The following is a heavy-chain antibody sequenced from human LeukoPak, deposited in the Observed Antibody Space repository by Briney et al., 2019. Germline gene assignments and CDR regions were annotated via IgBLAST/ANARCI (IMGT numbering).Heavy chain of an antibody. CDR3: AKDRSSSWAIDY. J-gene: IGHJ4*02. V-gene: IGHV3-30*18. CDR1: GFTFSSYG. D-gene: IGHD6-13*01. Sequence: GGSLRLSCAASGFTFSSYGMHWVRQAPAKGLEWVAVISYNGSNKYYAVSVKGRFTISRDNSKNTLYLQMNSLRAEDTAVYYCAKDRSSSWAIDYWGQGTLVTVSA. CDR2: ISYNGSNK.